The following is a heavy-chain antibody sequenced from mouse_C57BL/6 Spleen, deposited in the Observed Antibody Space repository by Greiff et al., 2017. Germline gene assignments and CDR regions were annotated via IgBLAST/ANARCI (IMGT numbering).Heavy chain of an antibody. CDR3: AGGWLLRN. CDR2: IYPGSGNT. D-gene: IGHD2-3*01. V-gene: IGHV1-76*01. J-gene: IGHJ2*01. Sequence: VQLQQSGAELVRPGASVKLSCKASGYTFTDYYINWVKQRPGQGLEWIARIYPGSGNTYYNEKFKGKATLTAEKSSSTAYMQLSSLTSEDSAVYFCAGGWLLRNWGQGTTLTVSS. CDR1: GYTFTDYY.